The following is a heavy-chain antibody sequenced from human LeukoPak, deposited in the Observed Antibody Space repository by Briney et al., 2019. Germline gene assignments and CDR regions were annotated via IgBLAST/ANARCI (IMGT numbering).Heavy chain of an antibody. CDR3: AKGHGARIAATVGDGY. CDR2: IIPILGIA. Sequence: ASVKVSCKASGGIFSSYAISWVRQAPGQGLEWMGRIIPILGIANYAQKFQGRVTITADKSTSTAYMDLSSLRAEDTAVYYCAKGHGARIAATVGDGYWGQGTLVTVSS. D-gene: IGHD5-12*01. J-gene: IGHJ4*02. V-gene: IGHV1-69*04. CDR1: GGIFSSYA.